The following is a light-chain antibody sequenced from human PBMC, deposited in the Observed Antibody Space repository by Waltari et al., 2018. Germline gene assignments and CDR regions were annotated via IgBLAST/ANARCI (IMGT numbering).Light chain of an antibody. CDR2: LGS. J-gene: IGKJ4*01. V-gene: IGKV2-28*01. Sequence: DIVMTQSPLSLPVTPGEPASISCRSIQSLLPSNGYNYLDWYLQKPGQSPQLLIYLGSNRASGVPDRFSGSGSGTDFTLKISRVEAEDVGVYYCMQALQTPLITFGGGTKVEIK. CDR3: MQALQTPLIT. CDR1: QSLLPSNGYNY.